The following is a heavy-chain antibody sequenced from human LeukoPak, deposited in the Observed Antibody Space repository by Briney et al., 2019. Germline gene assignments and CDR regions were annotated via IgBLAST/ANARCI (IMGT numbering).Heavy chain of an antibody. CDR2: ISSSSSSI. Sequence: PGGSLRLSCAASGFSFTNYVMNWVRQAPGKGLEWVSSISSSSSSIYYADSVKGRFTISRDNSKNTLYLQMNSLRAEDTAVFYCAKDLTTVTSKGDYWGQGTLVTVSS. CDR1: GFSFTNYV. CDR3: AKDLTTVTSKGDY. J-gene: IGHJ4*02. V-gene: IGHV3-21*01. D-gene: IGHD4-11*01.